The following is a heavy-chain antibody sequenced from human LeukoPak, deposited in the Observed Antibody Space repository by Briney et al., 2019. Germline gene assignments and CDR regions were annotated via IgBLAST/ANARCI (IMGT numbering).Heavy chain of an antibody. V-gene: IGHV3-23*01. J-gene: IGHJ4*02. CDR2: ISGTGSAT. CDR3: AKGRPHHWDYLDH. D-gene: IGHD7-27*01. CDR1: GFTFSDYA. Sequence: PGGSLRLSCATSGFTFSDYAMSWVRQAPGKGLEWVSVISGTGSATYYADSVKGRFTISRDNSKNTLYLQMNSLRAEDTAVYYCAKGRPHHWDYLDHWGQGTLVTVSS.